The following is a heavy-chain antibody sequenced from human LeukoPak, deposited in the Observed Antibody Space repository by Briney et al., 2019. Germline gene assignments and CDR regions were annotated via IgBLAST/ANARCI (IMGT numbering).Heavy chain of an antibody. V-gene: IGHV4-59*01. CDR2: IYYSGST. Sequence: SSETLSLTCSVSGGSICRVYWCCRRQPPGKGLEWIGHIYYSGSTNYNPSLKSRVTISEDTSKNHFSLNLSPVTAADTAVYYCARYMRDDFGGNPFDPWGQGTLVTVSS. J-gene: IGHJ5*02. D-gene: IGHD4-23*01. CDR3: ARYMRDDFGGNPFDP. CDR1: GGSICRVY.